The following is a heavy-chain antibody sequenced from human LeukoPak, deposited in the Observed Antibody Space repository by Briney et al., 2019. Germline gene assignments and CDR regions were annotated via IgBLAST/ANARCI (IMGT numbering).Heavy chain of an antibody. CDR1: KFTFSTYS. J-gene: IGHJ4*02. V-gene: IGHV3-48*04. Sequence: GGSLRLSCADSKFTFSTYSMNWVRQAPGKGLEWVSYISSSSTTIHYADSVKGRFTISRDNAKNSLYLQMNSLRAEDTAVYYCAREKGSSFDYWGQGTLVTVSS. CDR2: ISSSSTTI. CDR3: AREKGSSFDY. D-gene: IGHD6-19*01.